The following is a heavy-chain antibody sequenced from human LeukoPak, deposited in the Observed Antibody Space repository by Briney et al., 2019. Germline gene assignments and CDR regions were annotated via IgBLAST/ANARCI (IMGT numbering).Heavy chain of an antibody. J-gene: IGHJ5*02. CDR1: GFTFGSYA. CDR2: ISSGSSFI. Sequence: GGSLRLSCAASGFTFGSYAMNWVRQAPGKGLEWVSSISSGSSFIYYADSVKGRFTISRDNAKNSLYLQMNSLRTEDTALYYCAKEGCSGGSCFTWGQGTLVTVSS. D-gene: IGHD2-15*01. CDR3: AKEGCSGGSCFT. V-gene: IGHV3-21*04.